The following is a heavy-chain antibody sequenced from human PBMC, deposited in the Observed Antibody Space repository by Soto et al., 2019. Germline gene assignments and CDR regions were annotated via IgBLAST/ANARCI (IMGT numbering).Heavy chain of an antibody. CDR1: GFSFSSYA. CDR2: LWYDGSNQ. D-gene: IGHD3-3*01. V-gene: IGHV3-33*01. CDR3: ARDINEFWSGYLC. Sequence: QVQLVESGGGVVQPGTSLRLSCAASGFSFSSYAMHWVRQAPGKGLEWVADLWYDGSNQNYAESVKGRFTISRDNSKSTVYLQMNSLKAEDTAVYYCARDINEFWSGYLCWGQGTLVTVSS. J-gene: IGHJ4*02.